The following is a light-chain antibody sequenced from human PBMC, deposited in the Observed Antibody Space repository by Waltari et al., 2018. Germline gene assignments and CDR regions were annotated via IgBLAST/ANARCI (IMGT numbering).Light chain of an antibody. CDR1: SSDVGFYDF. CDR3: SSYTRRSYWV. J-gene: IGLJ3*02. Sequence: QSALSQPASVSGSPGQPITISCTGTSSDVGFYDFVSWFHPPPGKAPKVIIYKVNNRPSGVSNRFSGSKSANTASLTISGLQAEDEADYYCSSYTRRSYWVFGGGTQLTVL. CDR2: KVN. V-gene: IGLV2-14*01.